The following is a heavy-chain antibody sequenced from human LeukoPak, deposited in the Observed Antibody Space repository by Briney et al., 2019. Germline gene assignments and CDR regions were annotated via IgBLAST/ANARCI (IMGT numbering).Heavy chain of an antibody. V-gene: IGHV4-59*08. J-gene: IGHJ6*02. CDR3: ARLHYGSGSYYNPYYYYGMDV. CDR1: GGSISSYY. CDR2: IYYSGST. D-gene: IGHD3-10*01. Sequence: SETLSLTCTVSGGSISSYYWSWIRQPPGKGLEWIGYIYYSGSTNYNPSLKSRVTISVDTPKNQFSLKLSSVTAADTAVYYCARLHYGSGSYYNPYYYYGMDVWGQGTTVTASS.